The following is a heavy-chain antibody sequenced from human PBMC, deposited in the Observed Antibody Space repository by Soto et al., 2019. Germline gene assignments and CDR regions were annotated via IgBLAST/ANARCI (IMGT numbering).Heavy chain of an antibody. CDR2: INSNGSTT. J-gene: IGHJ6*02. Sequence: EVQLVESGGGLVQPGGSLRLSCAASGFTFNTYWMHWVRQAPGKGLVWVSRINSNGSTTTYADSVKGRFTISRDNAKTTLYPQMNSLRAEDTAMYSCTRDGGGNFYYGMDVWGQGTTVTVSS. V-gene: IGHV3-74*01. D-gene: IGHD2-15*01. CDR3: TRDGGGNFYYGMDV. CDR1: GFTFNTYW.